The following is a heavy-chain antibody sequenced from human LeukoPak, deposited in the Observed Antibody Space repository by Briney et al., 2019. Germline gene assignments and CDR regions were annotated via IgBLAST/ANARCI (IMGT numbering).Heavy chain of an antibody. CDR3: ARDLDYYDSSGPCYYMDV. Sequence: KPGASVKVSCKASGYTFTSYYMHWVRQAPGQGLEWMGIINPSGGSTSYAQKFQGRVTMTRDMSTSTVYMELSSLRSEDTAVYYCARDLDYYDSSGPCYYMDVWGKGTTVTVSS. D-gene: IGHD3-22*01. CDR1: GYTFTSYY. V-gene: IGHV1-46*01. J-gene: IGHJ6*03. CDR2: INPSGGST.